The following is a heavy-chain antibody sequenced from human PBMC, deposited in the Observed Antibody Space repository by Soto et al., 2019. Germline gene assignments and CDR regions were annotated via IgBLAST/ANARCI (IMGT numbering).Heavy chain of an antibody. CDR2: IDWDDDK. V-gene: IGHV2-70*01. CDR1: GFSLSTSGMC. CDR3: ARIIYGGQLVHESSYYGMDV. Sequence: SGPTLVNHTQTPTLHCTFPGFSLSTSGMCESWLRQPPGKALECLALIDWDDDKYYSTSLKTRLTISKDTSKNQVVLTMTNMDLVDTATYYCARIIYGGQLVHESSYYGMDVWGKGITL. D-gene: IGHD6-6*01. J-gene: IGHJ6*01.